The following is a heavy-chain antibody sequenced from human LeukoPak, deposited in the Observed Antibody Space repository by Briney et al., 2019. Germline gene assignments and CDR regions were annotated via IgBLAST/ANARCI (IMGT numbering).Heavy chain of an antibody. CDR3: ARTPVEEQWLVDY. CDR2: IKQDGSEK. V-gene: IGHV3-7*01. CDR1: GFTFSSYW. J-gene: IGHJ4*02. D-gene: IGHD6-19*01. Sequence: GGSLRLSCAASGFTFSSYWMSWVRQAPGKGLEWVANIKQDGSEKYYVDSVKGRFTISRDNAKNSLYLQMNSLRAEDTAVYYCARTPVEEQWLVDYWGQGTLVTVSS.